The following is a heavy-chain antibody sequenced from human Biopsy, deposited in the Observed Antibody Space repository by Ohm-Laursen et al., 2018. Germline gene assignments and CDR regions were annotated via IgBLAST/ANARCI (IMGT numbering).Heavy chain of an antibody. J-gene: IGHJ4*02. CDR3: ARGPHSGSHSCFDY. V-gene: IGHV1-69*01. CDR1: RGTLLNYA. Sequence: VKGSFQASRGTLLNYAISWVRQAPGQRLVWVGGNIPMFGTANYAQMFQGRVTISADESTSTSYMELSSLTTEDTAIYYCARGPHSGSHSCFDYWGRGTLVTVSS. CDR2: NIPMFGTA. D-gene: IGHD1-26*01.